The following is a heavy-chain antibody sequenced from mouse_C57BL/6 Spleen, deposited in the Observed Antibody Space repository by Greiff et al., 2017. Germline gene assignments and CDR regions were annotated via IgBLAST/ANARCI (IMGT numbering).Heavy chain of an antibody. J-gene: IGHJ2*01. D-gene: IGHD2-10*01. CDR1: GYTFTSYW. Sequence: QVQLQQPGAELVKPGASVKMSCKASGYTFTSYWINWVKQRPGQGLEWIGEIYPGSGSTNYNEKFKNKATLTVDTSSSTAYMQLSSLTSEYSAIYYCARHPSYYGNYFDYWGQGTTLTGSS. CDR2: IYPGSGST. V-gene: IGHV1-55*01. CDR3: ARHPSYYGNYFDY.